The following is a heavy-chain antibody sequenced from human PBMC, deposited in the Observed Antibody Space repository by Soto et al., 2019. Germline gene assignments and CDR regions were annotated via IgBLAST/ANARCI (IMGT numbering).Heavy chain of an antibody. V-gene: IGHV4-31*03. CDR3: ARGSGVAATLFAY. D-gene: IGHD2-15*01. Sequence: SENLSLTCTVSGGSISSGGYYWSWIRQHPGKGLEWIGYIYYSGSTYYNPSLKSRVTISVDTSKNQFSLKLSSVTAADTAVYYCARGSGVAATLFAYWGQGTLVTVSS. J-gene: IGHJ4*02. CDR1: GGSISSGGYY. CDR2: IYYSGST.